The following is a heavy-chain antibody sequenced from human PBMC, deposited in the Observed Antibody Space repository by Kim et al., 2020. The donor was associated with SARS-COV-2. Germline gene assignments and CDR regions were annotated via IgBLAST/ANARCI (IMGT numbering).Heavy chain of an antibody. Sequence: ASVKVSCKASGYTFIGYYLHWVRQAPGHGLEWMGWINRNNGGTNYAQNFQGRVTMTRDTSISTAFIELSGLRSDDTAVYYCATGNENYYFNSWGQGTLVT. D-gene: IGHD1-1*01. J-gene: IGHJ4*02. V-gene: IGHV1-2*02. CDR2: INRNNGGT. CDR1: GYTFIGYY. CDR3: ATGNENYYFNS.